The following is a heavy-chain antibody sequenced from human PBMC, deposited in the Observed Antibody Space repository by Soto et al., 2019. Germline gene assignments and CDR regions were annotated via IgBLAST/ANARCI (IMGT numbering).Heavy chain of an antibody. CDR2: INHSGST. J-gene: IGHJ6*02. CDR1: GGSFSGHY. CDR3: ARDGLGYCSSTSCPRGGMDV. Sequence: LSLTCAVYGGSFSGHYWSWIRQPPGKGLEWIGEINHSGSTNYNPSLKSRVTISVDTSKNQFSLKLSSVTAADTAVYYCARDGLGYCSSTSCPRGGMDVWGQGTTVTVSS. D-gene: IGHD2-2*01. V-gene: IGHV4-34*01.